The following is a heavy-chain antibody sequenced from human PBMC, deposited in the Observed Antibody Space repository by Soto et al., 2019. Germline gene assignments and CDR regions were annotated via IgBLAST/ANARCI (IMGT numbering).Heavy chain of an antibody. V-gene: IGHV4-31*03. J-gene: IGHJ5*02. CDR1: GGSISSGGYW. CDR3: ATSVFP. Sequence: QVQLPESGPGLVKPSQTLSLTCTVSGGSISSGGYWWNWFRHHPVKSLVWIGYIYYSGSSYYNPSLKSRVTTAVDTSTNQFSLKLSSVTAADTPVYYCATSVFPWGQGTLATLAS. CDR2: IYYSGSS.